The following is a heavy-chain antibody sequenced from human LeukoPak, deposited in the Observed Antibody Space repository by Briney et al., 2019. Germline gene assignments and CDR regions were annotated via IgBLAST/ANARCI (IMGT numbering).Heavy chain of an antibody. CDR1: GFTFSSYG. Sequence: GRTLRLSCAASGFTFSSYGMHWVRQAPRKGLEGVAVISYDGSNKYYTDSVKGRFTISRDNSKNTLYLQMNSLRAEDTAVYYCAKEFKSSGWYVVEYWGEGTLVTVSS. V-gene: IGHV3-30*18. CDR3: AKEFKSSGWYVVEY. D-gene: IGHD6-19*01. J-gene: IGHJ4*02. CDR2: ISYDGSNK.